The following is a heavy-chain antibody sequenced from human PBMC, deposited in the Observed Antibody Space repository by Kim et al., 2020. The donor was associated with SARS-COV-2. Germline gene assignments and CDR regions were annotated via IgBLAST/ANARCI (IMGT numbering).Heavy chain of an antibody. J-gene: IGHJ4*02. V-gene: IGHV3-30-3*01. CDR1: GFTFSSYA. D-gene: IGHD3-22*01. CDR3: ARDRVPPYYYDSSGIGY. CDR2: ISYDGSNK. Sequence: GGSLRLSCAASGFTFSSYAMHWVRQAPGKGLEWVAVISYDGSNKYYADSVKGRFTISRDNSKNTLYLQMNSLRAEDTAVYYCARDRVPPYYYDSSGIGYWGQGTLVTVSS.